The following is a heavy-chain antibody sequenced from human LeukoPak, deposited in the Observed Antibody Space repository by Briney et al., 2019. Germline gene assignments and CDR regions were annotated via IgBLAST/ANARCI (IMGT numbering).Heavy chain of an antibody. Sequence: SETLSLTCVVYGWSFSGYYWSWIRQPPGKGLEWIGEINQSGSTNYNPSLKSRVTISIDTSKNQFSLKLSSVTAADTAVYYCARREGGGPRIDGWGQGTLVTVSS. CDR2: INQSGST. J-gene: IGHJ4*02. CDR1: GWSFSGYY. CDR3: ARREGGGPRIDG. V-gene: IGHV4-34*01. D-gene: IGHD1-26*01.